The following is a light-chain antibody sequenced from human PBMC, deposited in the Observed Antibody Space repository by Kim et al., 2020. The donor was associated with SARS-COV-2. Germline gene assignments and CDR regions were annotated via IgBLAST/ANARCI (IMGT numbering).Light chain of an antibody. J-gene: IGLJ3*02. CDR3: AARDDSLDGWV. CDR1: NTNIGRNT. Sequence: GQRVTISGSGSNTNIGRNTVTWYQQLPGTAPKFLSYNNNQRPSGVPDRFSGSKSGTAASLAISGLQSEDEADYYCAARDDSLDGWVFGGGTQLTVL. CDR2: NNN. V-gene: IGLV1-44*01.